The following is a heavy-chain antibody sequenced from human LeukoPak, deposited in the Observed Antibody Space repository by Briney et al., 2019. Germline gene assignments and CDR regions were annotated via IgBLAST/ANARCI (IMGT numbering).Heavy chain of an antibody. J-gene: IGHJ5*02. V-gene: IGHV4-34*01. CDR1: GGSFSGYY. Sequence: SETLSLTCAVYGGSFSGYYWSWIRQPPGKGLEWIGEINHSGSTNYNPSLKSRVTISVDTSKNQFSLKLSSVTAADTAVYYCARRRSSSWYIWFDPWGQGTLVTVSS. CDR2: INHSGST. CDR3: ARRRSSSWYIWFDP. D-gene: IGHD6-13*01.